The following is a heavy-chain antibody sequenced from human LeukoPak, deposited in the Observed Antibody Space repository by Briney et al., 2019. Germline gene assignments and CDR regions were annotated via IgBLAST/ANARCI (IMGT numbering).Heavy chain of an antibody. CDR2: ISSSSSTI. D-gene: IGHD2-15*01. CDR1: GFTFSSYS. J-gene: IGHJ6*02. CDR3: AKGVVVPWWNGMDV. Sequence: GGSLRLSCAASGFTFSSYSMNWVRQAPGKGLEWVSYISSSSSTIYYADSVKGRFTISRDNSKNTLYLQMNSLRAEDTAVYDCAKGVVVPWWNGMDVWGQGTTVTVSS. V-gene: IGHV3-48*01.